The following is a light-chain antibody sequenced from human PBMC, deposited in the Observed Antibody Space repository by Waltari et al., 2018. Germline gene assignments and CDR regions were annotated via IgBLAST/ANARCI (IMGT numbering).Light chain of an antibody. J-gene: IGKJ3*01. CDR3: QQYYTSPFT. CDR2: WAS. Sequence: DIVMTQSPDSLGVSLCERATINCKSSQTVLFNSNDKHYLAWYQQKPGQHPKLLIYWASTREAGVPDRFSGSGSGTDFTLTLSALQAEDVAVYYCQQYYTSPFTFGPGTIVDLK. V-gene: IGKV4-1*01. CDR1: QTVLFNSNDKHY.